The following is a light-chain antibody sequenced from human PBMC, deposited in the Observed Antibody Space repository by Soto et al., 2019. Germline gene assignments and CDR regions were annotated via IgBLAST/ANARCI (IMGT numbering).Light chain of an antibody. CDR1: SSDVGRYDY. CDR2: DVT. J-gene: IGLJ1*01. V-gene: IGLV2-11*01. Sequence: QSVLTQPHSVSASPGQSVTISCTGTSSDVGRYDYVSWYQQHPGKAPKLIVYDVTERPSGVPDRCSDSKSGNTASLTISGLHSEDEADYSCCSFAGSYSYVVGTATKVTVL. CDR3: CSFAGSYSYV.